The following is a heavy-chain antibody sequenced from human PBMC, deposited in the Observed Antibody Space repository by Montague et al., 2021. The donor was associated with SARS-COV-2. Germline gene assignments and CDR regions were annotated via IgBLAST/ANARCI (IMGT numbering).Heavy chain of an antibody. CDR2: VYYSGNT. J-gene: IGHJ4*02. V-gene: IGHV4-59*13. CDR3: ARGTLIPPTMVEVGFDW. CDR1: GGSISTYY. Sequence: SETLSLTCTISGGSISTYYWSWIRQTQGQALEWNGYVYYSGNTKYNHYLKSRVTTSVHTSENQFSLTLASVTAADTAVYFCARGTLIPPTMVEVGFDWWGQGALVTVSS. D-gene: IGHD3-10*01.